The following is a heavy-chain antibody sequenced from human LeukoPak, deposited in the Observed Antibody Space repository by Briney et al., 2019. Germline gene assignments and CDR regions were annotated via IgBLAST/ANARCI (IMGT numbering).Heavy chain of an antibody. D-gene: IGHD6-13*01. Sequence: GGSLRLSCAASGFTFGSYTMSWVRLAPGKGLEWVSAISGSGGSTYYADSVKGRFTISRDNSKNTLYLQMNSLRAEDTAVYYCAKGTSSWDPNWFDPWGQGTLVTVSS. CDR3: AKGTSSWDPNWFDP. V-gene: IGHV3-23*01. J-gene: IGHJ5*02. CDR1: GFTFGSYT. CDR2: ISGSGGST.